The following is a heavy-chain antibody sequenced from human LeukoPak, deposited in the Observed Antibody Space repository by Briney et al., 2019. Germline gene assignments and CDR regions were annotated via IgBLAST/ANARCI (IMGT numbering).Heavy chain of an antibody. Sequence: GASVKVSCKASGYTFTGYYMHWVRQAPGQGLEWMGWINPNSGGTNYAQEFQGRVTMTRDTSISTAYMELSRLRSDDTAVYYCARDRPPGVDTAMVMYYYCYMDVWGKGTTVTVSS. CDR2: INPNSGGT. D-gene: IGHD5-18*01. CDR3: ARDRPPGVDTAMVMYYYCYMDV. J-gene: IGHJ6*03. V-gene: IGHV1-2*02. CDR1: GYTFTGYY.